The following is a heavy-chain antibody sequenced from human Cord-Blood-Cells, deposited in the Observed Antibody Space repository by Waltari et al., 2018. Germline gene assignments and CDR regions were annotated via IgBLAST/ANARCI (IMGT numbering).Heavy chain of an antibody. J-gene: IGHJ2*01. CDR3: ARRPALAWYFDL. Sequence: QVQLVQSGAEVKKPGASVKVSCKASGYTFTGYYMHWVRQAPGQGLEWMGRNNPTSGGTNYAQKFQGRVTMTRDTSISTAYMELSRLRSDDTAVYYCARRPALAWYFDLWGRGTLVTVSS. CDR1: GYTFTGYY. V-gene: IGHV1-2*06. CDR2: NNPTSGGT.